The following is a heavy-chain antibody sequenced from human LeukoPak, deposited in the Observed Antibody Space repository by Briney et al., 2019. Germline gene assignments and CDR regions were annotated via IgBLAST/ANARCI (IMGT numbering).Heavy chain of an antibody. Sequence: SETLSLTCAVSGVSISSNLWWTWVRQPPGKGLEWIAEIHHSGSINYNPSLKSRVTISVDKAKNQFSLKLSSVTAADTAVYYCARSYGGPNNWFDPWGQGTLVTVSS. J-gene: IGHJ5*02. CDR1: GVSISSNLW. D-gene: IGHD4-23*01. V-gene: IGHV4-4*02. CDR3: ARSYGGPNNWFDP. CDR2: IHHSGSI.